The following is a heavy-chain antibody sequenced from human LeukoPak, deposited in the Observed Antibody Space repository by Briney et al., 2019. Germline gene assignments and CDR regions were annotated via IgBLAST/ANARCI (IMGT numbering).Heavy chain of an antibody. D-gene: IGHD2/OR15-2a*01. CDR3: ARRGEYPDDASFDY. CDR1: GGSISSSSYY. J-gene: IGHJ4*02. Sequence: PSETLSLTCTVSGGSISSSSYYWGWIRQPPGKGLEWIGSIYYSGSTYYNPSLKSRVTISVDTSKNQFSLKLSSVTAADTAVYYCARRGEYPDDASFDYWGQGTLVTVSS. CDR2: IYYSGST. V-gene: IGHV4-39*07.